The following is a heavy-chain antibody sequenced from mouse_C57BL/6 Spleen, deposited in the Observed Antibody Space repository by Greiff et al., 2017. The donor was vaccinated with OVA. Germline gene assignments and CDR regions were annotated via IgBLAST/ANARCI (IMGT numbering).Heavy chain of an antibody. D-gene: IGHD2-1*01. Sequence: QVHVKQPGAELVRPGSSVKLSCKASGYTFTSYWMHWVKQRPIQGLEWIGNIDPSDSETHYNQKFKDKATLTVDKSSSTAYMQLSSLTSEDSAVYYCAREGGNLYWYFDVWGTGTTVTVSS. CDR2: IDPSDSET. CDR3: AREGGNLYWYFDV. V-gene: IGHV1-52*01. J-gene: IGHJ1*03. CDR1: GYTFTSYW.